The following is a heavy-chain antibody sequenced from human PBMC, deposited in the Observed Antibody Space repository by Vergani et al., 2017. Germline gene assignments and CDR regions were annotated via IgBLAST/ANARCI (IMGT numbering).Heavy chain of an antibody. V-gene: IGHV3-9*02. Sequence: EVQLEESGGGLVLPGRSLRLSCVASGFTSAGYAMHWVRQAPGKGLEWVSGIRWNSNSIGYADSVKGSFTISRDNAKNSLYLQMNSLRAEDTALYYGAKDLGTSSGGGWFDPWGQGTLVTVSS. CDR2: IRWNSNSI. J-gene: IGHJ5*02. CDR3: AKDLGTSSGGGWFDP. CDR1: GFTSAGYA. D-gene: IGHD6-6*01.